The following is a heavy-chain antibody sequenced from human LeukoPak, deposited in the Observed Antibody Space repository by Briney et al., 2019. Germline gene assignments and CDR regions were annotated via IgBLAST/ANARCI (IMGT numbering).Heavy chain of an antibody. D-gene: IGHD6-13*01. Sequence: PGGSLRLSCAVSGFTFSSYAMHWVRQAPGKGLEWVAVISYDGSNKYYADSVKGRFTISRDNSKNTLYLQMNSLRAEDTAVYYCAKGVLRSGSSSWYGSAFDIWGQGTMVTVSS. CDR1: GFTFSSYA. J-gene: IGHJ3*02. V-gene: IGHV3-30-3*01. CDR3: AKGVLRSGSSSWYGSAFDI. CDR2: ISYDGSNK.